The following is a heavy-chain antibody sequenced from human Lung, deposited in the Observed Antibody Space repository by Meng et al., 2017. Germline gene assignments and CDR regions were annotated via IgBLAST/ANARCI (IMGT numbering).Heavy chain of an antibody. D-gene: IGHD4-11*01. CDR3: ARGPTTMAHDFDY. J-gene: IGHJ4*02. Sequence: QDQLHQWGARLLTPSETLPIPAVAFGGAFSDYYWSWSRQPPGKGLEGFRENNHSGSTNYNPSLESRATITVDTSQNNLSLKLSSVTAADSAVYYCARGPTTMAHDFDYWGQGTLVTVSS. CDR2: NNHSGST. V-gene: IGHV4-34*01. CDR1: GGAFSDYY.